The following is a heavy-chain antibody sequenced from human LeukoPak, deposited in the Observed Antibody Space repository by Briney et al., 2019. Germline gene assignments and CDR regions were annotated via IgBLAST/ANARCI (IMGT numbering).Heavy chain of an antibody. J-gene: IGHJ6*03. V-gene: IGHV4-38-2*02. CDR2: IYHSGST. CDR3: ARDLRLFPYYYYYMDV. Sequence: SETLSLTCTVSGYSISSGYYWGWIRQPPGKGLDCIGSIYHSGSTYYNPSLKSRATISVDTSKNQFSLKLSSVTAADTAVYYCARDLRLFPYYYYYMDVWGKGTTVTVSS. CDR1: GYSISSGYY. D-gene: IGHD3-10*02.